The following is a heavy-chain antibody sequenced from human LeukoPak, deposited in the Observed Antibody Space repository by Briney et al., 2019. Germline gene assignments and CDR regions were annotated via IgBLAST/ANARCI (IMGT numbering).Heavy chain of an antibody. D-gene: IGHD2-21*02. Sequence: GGSLRLSCAASGFTFSSYGMHWVRQAPGKGLEWVAFIRYDGSNKYYADSVKGRFTISRDNAKNSLYLQMNSLRAEDTAVYYCARDRAYCGGDCYSKYYYGMDVWGQGTTVTVSS. CDR3: ARDRAYCGGDCYSKYYYGMDV. V-gene: IGHV3-30*02. CDR1: GFTFSSYG. J-gene: IGHJ6*02. CDR2: IRYDGSNK.